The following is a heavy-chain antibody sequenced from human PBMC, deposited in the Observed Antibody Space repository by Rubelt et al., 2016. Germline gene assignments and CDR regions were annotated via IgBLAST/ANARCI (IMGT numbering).Heavy chain of an antibody. J-gene: IGHJ6*02. V-gene: IGHV4-39*07. CDR3: ARDSSGYLGIYGMDV. CDR2: IYYSGST. D-gene: IGHD3-22*01. Sequence: WIGSIYYSGSTYYNPSLKSRVTISVDTSKNQFSLKLSSVTAADTAVYYYARDSSGYLGIYGMDVWGQGTTVTVSS.